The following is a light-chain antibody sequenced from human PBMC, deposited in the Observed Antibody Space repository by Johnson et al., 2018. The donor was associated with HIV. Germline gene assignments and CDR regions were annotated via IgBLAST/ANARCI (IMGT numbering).Light chain of an antibody. Sequence: QSVLTQPPSVSAAPGQKVTISCSGSSSNIGNNYVSWYQQFPGTAPKLLIYDNNKRPSGIPDRFSGSKSGTSATLGITGLPTGDEADYYCGTWDSSLSAGGVFGTGTKVTVL. J-gene: IGLJ1*01. CDR1: SSNIGNNY. CDR3: GTWDSSLSAGGV. CDR2: DNN. V-gene: IGLV1-51*01.